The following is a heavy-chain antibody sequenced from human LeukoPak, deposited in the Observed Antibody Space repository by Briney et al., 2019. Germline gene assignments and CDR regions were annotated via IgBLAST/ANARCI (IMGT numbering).Heavy chain of an antibody. CDR3: AKHLQCGSGNMDV. J-gene: IGHJ6*02. CDR2: ITASGAST. Sequence: GGSLRLSCAASGFTFSSYAMSWVRQAPGKGLEWVSAITASGASTYYADSVKGRFTISRDNSKNTLYLQMNSLRVEDTALYHCAKHLQCGSGNMDVWGQGTTVTVSS. D-gene: IGHD3-10*01. V-gene: IGHV3-23*01. CDR1: GFTFSSYA.